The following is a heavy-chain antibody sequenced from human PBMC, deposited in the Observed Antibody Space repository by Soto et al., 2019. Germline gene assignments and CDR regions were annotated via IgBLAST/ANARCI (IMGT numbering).Heavy chain of an antibody. V-gene: IGHV1-18*01. J-gene: IGHJ4*02. CDR3: ARDPPPPDY. CDR2: ISAYNGNT. CDR1: GYTFASYA. Sequence: QVQLVQSGAEVKKPGASVKVSCKASGYTFASYAISWMRQAPGQGLEWMGWISAYNGNTNSAQKLQGRVTMTTDTSTGTASMELRSLSSDDTAVYFCARDPPPPDYWGQGTGVTVSS.